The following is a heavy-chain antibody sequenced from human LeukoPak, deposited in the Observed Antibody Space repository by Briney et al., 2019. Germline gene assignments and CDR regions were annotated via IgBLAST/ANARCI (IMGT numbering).Heavy chain of an antibody. CDR2: IYSGGST. V-gene: IGHV3-66*02. J-gene: IGHJ6*03. CDR1: GFTVSSNY. CDR3: ARVSNSSPYYYYYYMDV. Sequence: GGSLRLSCAASGFTVSSNYMSWVRQAPGKGLEWVSVIYSGGSTYYADSVKGRFTISRDNSKNTLYLQMNGLRAEDTAVYYCARVSNSSPYYYYYYMDVWGKGTTVTVSS. D-gene: IGHD4-11*01.